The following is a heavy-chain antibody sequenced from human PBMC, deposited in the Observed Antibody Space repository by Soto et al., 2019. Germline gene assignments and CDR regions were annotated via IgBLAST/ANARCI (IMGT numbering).Heavy chain of an antibody. CDR2: ISYDGSNK. J-gene: IGHJ4*02. CDR3: AKKGERTITIFGAHFDY. D-gene: IGHD3-3*01. CDR1: GFTFSSYG. V-gene: IGHV3-30*18. Sequence: PGGSLRLSCAASGFTFSSYGMHWVRQAPGKGLEWVAVISYDGSNKYYADSVKGRFTISRDNSKNTLYLQMNSLRAEDTAVYYCAKKGERTITIFGAHFDYWGQGTLVTVSS.